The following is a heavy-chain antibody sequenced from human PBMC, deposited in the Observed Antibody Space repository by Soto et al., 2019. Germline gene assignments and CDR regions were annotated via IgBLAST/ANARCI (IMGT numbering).Heavy chain of an antibody. CDR2: IYYNVNT. CDR3: VRHGTLHGDYDY. Sequence: PWETLSLTCTVSGGSISSYYWSWIRQPPGKGLEWIGYIYYNVNTNYNPSLKSRVTISVDTSKNQFSLKLSSVTAADTAVYYCVRHGTLHGDYDYWGQETLVTLSS. D-gene: IGHD4-17*01. V-gene: IGHV4-59*08. CDR1: GGSISSYY. J-gene: IGHJ4*02.